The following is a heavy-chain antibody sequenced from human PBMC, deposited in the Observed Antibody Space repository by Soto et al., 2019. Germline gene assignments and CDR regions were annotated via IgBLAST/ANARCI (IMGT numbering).Heavy chain of an antibody. J-gene: IGHJ3*02. CDR2: IYYSGST. CDR3: ARKGWPDVFDI. Sequence: QVQLQESGPGLVKPSQTLSLTCTVSGGSISSGDYYWSWIRQPPGKGLEWIGYIYYSGSTYYKSSLKSRVIISIDTSKNQFPLKRSAVTAADTAVYYCARKGWPDVFDIWGQGAMVTVSS. V-gene: IGHV4-30-4*01. CDR1: GGSISSGDYY.